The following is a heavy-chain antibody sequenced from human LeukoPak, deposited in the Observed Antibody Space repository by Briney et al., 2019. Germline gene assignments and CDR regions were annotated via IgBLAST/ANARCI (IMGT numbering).Heavy chain of an antibody. Sequence: GGSLRLSCVASGFTFSSYWMAWVRQAPGKGLEWVANTNQDGSEKNYVDSVKGRPTISRDNAKNSLCLQMNSLRAEDTAVYYCARDRGYSTFDMWGQGTMVTVSS. CDR2: TNQDGSEK. V-gene: IGHV3-7*05. CDR1: GFTFSSYW. J-gene: IGHJ3*02. CDR3: ARDRGYSTFDM. D-gene: IGHD5-18*01.